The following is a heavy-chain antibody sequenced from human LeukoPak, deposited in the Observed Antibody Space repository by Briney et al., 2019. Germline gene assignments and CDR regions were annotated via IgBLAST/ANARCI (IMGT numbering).Heavy chain of an antibody. J-gene: IGHJ4*02. CDR1: GFTFSSYG. D-gene: IGHD5-18*01. CDR3: ARDEYSCGPLDY. Sequence: PGGSLRLSCAASGFTFSSYGMHWVRQAPGKGLEWVAVIWYDGSNKYYADSVKGRFTISRDNSKNTLYLQMNSLRAEDTAVYYCARDEYSCGPLDYWGQGTLVTVSS. CDR2: IWYDGSNK. V-gene: IGHV3-33*01.